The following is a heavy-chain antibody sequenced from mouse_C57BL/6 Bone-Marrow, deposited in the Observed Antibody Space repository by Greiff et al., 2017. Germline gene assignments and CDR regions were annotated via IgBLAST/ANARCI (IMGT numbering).Heavy chain of an antibody. Sequence: EVKLMESGEGLVKPGGSLKLSCAASGFTFSGYAMSWVRQTPEKRLEWVAYISSGGDYIYYADTVKGRFTISRDNARNTLYLQMSSLKSEDTAMYYCTRDGESTFAYWGQGTLVTVSA. CDR2: ISSGGDYI. D-gene: IGHD5-1*01. CDR1: GFTFSGYA. V-gene: IGHV5-9-1*02. CDR3: TRDGESTFAY. J-gene: IGHJ3*01.